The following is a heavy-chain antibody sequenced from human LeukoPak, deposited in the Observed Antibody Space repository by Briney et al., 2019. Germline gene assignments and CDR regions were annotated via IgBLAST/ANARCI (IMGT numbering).Heavy chain of an antibody. CDR1: GFRFANSW. D-gene: IGHD3-22*01. J-gene: IGHJ3*01. V-gene: IGHV5-51*01. CDR2: IYPDDPDI. Sequence: GGSLKISCKGSGFRFANSWIGWVRQVPGKGLEWMGTIYPDDPDIRYSPSFQGQVTISGDKSFSTVYLQWSSLKASDTAMYFCAKKRSSGYYDSGGYAIDAFDVWGQGTMVTVSS. CDR3: AKKRSSGYYDSGGYAIDAFDV.